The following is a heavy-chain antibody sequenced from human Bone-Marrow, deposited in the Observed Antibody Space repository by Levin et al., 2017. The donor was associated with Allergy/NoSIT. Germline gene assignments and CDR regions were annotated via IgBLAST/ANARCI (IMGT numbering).Heavy chain of an antibody. D-gene: IGHD3-3*01. CDR1: GYTFTGYY. CDR3: ARALTIFGVVIIIGGFDY. J-gene: IGHJ4*02. V-gene: IGHV1-2*02. CDR2: INPNSGGT. Sequence: ASVKVSCKASGYTFTGYYMHWVRQAPGQGLEWMGWINPNSGGTNYAQKFQGRVTMTRDTSISTAYMELSRLRSDDTAVYYCARALTIFGVVIIIGGFDYWGQGTLVTVSS.